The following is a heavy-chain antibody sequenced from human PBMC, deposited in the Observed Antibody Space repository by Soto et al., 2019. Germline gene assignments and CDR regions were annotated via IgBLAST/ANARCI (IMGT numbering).Heavy chain of an antibody. D-gene: IGHD6-13*01. CDR2: ISYDGSNK. V-gene: IGHV3-30-3*01. CDR3: ARPPAAAAADYYFDY. CDR1: GFTFSSYA. J-gene: IGHJ4*02. Sequence: QVQLVESGGGVVQPGRSLRLSCAASGFTFSSYAMHWVRQAPGKGLEWVAVISYDGSNKYYADSVKGRFTISRDNSNNTLYLQMNSLRAEDTAVYYCARPPAAAAADYYFDYWGQGTLVTVSS.